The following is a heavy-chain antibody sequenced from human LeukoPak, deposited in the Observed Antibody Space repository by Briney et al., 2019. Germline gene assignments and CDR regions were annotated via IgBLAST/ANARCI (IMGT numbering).Heavy chain of an antibody. Sequence: GESLKISCQVFGYTFTHSWIGWVRQVPGKGLEWMGIIYPGDSDSKYSRSFQGQVTTSADKSINTAYLQWSSLKASDSGMYYCARRLGGADVFDIWGQGTMVTVSS. CDR2: IYPGDSDS. CDR1: GYTFTHSW. CDR3: ARRLGGADVFDI. D-gene: IGHD3-16*01. V-gene: IGHV5-51*01. J-gene: IGHJ3*02.